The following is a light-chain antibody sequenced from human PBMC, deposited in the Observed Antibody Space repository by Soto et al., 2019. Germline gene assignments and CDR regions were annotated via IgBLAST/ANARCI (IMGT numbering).Light chain of an antibody. CDR2: ETS. J-gene: IGKJ1*01. V-gene: IGKV3-20*01. CDR3: QQYGTSPRT. CDR1: QSVSSSY. Sequence: EIVLTQSPGTLSLSPGERATLSCRASQSVSSSYLAWYQQKPGQGPRLLIYETSSRATGIPDRFSGSGSQTDFTLTISRLEPKDFAVYYCQQYGTSPRTFGQGTKVDI.